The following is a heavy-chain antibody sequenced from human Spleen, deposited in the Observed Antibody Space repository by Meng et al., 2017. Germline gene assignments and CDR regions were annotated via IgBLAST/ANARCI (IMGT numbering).Heavy chain of an antibody. V-gene: IGHV3-74*01. Sequence: GESLKISCAASGFTFSGHWMHWVRQAPGKGLVWVSRINTDGSTTTYADSVKGRFTISRDNAKNTLYLQMNSLRAEDTAVYYCARGDCGGDCYWDWGQGSLVTVSS. D-gene: IGHD2-21*02. CDR2: INTDGSTT. J-gene: IGHJ4*02. CDR1: GFTFSGHW. CDR3: ARGDCGGDCYWD.